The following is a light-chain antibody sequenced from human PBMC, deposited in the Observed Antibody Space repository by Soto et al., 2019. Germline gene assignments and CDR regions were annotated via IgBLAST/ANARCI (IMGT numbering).Light chain of an antibody. V-gene: IGLV2-11*01. CDR1: SSDVGGYNY. CDR2: DVT. J-gene: IGLJ2*01. Sequence: QSVLTQPRSVSGSPGQSVTGSCTGTSSDVGGYNYVSWYQQHPGKAPQLIISDVTNRPSGVPDRFSGSKSGNTASLTISGLQGEDEAEYYCCSYGGSYTLIFGGGTKVTVL. CDR3: CSYGGSYTLI.